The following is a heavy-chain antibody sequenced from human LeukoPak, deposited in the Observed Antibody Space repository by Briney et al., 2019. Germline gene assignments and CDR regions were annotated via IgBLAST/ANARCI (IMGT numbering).Heavy chain of an antibody. J-gene: IGHJ4*02. CDR1: GFTVSGNY. V-gene: IGHV3-53*01. Sequence: GGSLRLPCAASGFTVSGNYMSWVRQAPGKGLEWVSVIYSGGSTYYADSVKGRFTISRDNSKNTLYLQMNSLRAEDTAVYCCARAGSGSYGDFDYWGQGTLVTVSS. CDR3: ARAGSGSYGDFDY. CDR2: IYSGGST. D-gene: IGHD1-26*01.